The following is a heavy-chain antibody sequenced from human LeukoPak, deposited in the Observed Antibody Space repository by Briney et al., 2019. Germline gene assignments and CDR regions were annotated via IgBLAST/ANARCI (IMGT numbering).Heavy chain of an antibody. V-gene: IGHV4-39*07. J-gene: IGHJ5*02. CDR3: ARGDDSSWYGGVDP. CDR1: GGSISSSSYY. CDR2: IYYSGST. Sequence: SETLSLTCTVSGGSISSSSYYWGWIRQPPGKGLEWIGSIYYSGSTYYNPSLKSRVTISVDTSKNQFSLKLSSVTAADTAVYYCARGDDSSWYGGVDPWGQGTLVTVSS. D-gene: IGHD6-13*01.